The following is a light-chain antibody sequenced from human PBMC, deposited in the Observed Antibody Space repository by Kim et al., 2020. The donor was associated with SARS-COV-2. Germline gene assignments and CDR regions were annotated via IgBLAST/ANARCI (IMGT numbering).Light chain of an antibody. CDR1: SSNIGAGYD. CDR2: GNS. J-gene: IGLJ2*01. Sequence: VNISCTGGSSNIGAGYDVYWYQQLPGTAPKLLIYGNSNRPSGVPDRFSGSKAGTSASLAITGLQAEDEADYYCQSYDSSLSGFVVFGGGTQLTVL. V-gene: IGLV1-40*01. CDR3: QSYDSSLSGFVV.